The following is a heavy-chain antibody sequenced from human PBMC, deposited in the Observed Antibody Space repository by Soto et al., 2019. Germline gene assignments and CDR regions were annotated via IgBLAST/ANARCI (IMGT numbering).Heavy chain of an antibody. CDR1: GFTFSTSS. CDR2: ISRSSTYI. D-gene: IGHD1-26*01. J-gene: IGHJ3*02. Sequence: GGSLRLSCAASGFTFSTSSMNWVRQAPGKGLEWVSSISRSSTYIYYADSLQGRFTISRDNAKNSLYLQMNSLRAEDTAVYYCARGVGLYDVFDIWGRGTVVIVSS. V-gene: IGHV3-21*01. CDR3: ARGVGLYDVFDI.